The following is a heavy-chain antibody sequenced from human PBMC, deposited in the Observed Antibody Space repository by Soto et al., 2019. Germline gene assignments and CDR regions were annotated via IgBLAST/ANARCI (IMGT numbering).Heavy chain of an antibody. CDR1: GGSFSGYY. V-gene: IGHV4-34*01. CDR2: IHPSGST. D-gene: IGHD5-18*01. CDR3: ARGQDTAKVGY. J-gene: IGHJ4*01. Sequence: PSETLSLTCAVYGGSFSGYYWSWIRQPPGKGLEWIGEIHPSGSTNYNPSLKSRVTISVNTSKSQLSLNLSSVTAADTAVYFCARGQDTAKVGYWGHGTLVTVSS.